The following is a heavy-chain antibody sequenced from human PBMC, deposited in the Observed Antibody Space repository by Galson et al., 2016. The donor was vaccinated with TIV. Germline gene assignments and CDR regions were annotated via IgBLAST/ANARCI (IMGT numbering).Heavy chain of an antibody. CDR3: ARPPYCGGDCFKYDS. CDR1: GYTFTIYP. D-gene: IGHD2-21*01. V-gene: IGHV1-3*01. J-gene: IGHJ4*02. CDR2: INAANGHT. Sequence: SVKVSCKASGYTFTIYPIHWVRQAPGQSLEWMGRINAANGHTKYSQRFQGRDTITRDTSTTTAYMELSSLRSEDTAVYSCARPPYCGGDCFKYDSWGQGTLVTVSS.